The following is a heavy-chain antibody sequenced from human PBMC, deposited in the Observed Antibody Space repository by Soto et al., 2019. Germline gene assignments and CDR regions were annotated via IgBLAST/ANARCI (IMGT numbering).Heavy chain of an antibody. CDR3: ARGPDSSGYYLAEYFQH. J-gene: IGHJ1*01. V-gene: IGHV5-51*01. CDR1: GYSFTSYW. Sequence: GESLKISCKGSGYSFTSYWIGWVRQMPGKGLEWMGIIYPGDSDTRYSPSFQGQVTISADKSISTAYLQWGSLKASDTAMYYCARGPDSSGYYLAEYFQHWGQGTLVTVSS. CDR2: IYPGDSDT. D-gene: IGHD3-22*01.